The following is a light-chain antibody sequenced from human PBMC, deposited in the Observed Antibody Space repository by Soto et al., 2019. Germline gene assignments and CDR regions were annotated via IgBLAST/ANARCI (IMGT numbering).Light chain of an antibody. Sequence: QSALTQPRSVSGSPGQSVTFSCTGTSSDVGGYNYVSWYQQHPGKAPKLMIYDVSKRPSGVPDRFSGSKSGSTASLTISGLQAEDDADYYCCSYAGSNTYVFGTGTKVTVL. CDR2: DVS. CDR3: CSYAGSNTYV. V-gene: IGLV2-11*01. J-gene: IGLJ1*01. CDR1: SSDVGGYNY.